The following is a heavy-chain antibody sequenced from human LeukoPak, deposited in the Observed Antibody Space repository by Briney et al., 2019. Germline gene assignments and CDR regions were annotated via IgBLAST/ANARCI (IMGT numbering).Heavy chain of an antibody. Sequence: GESLKISCQGSGYSFSSFWVGWVRQTPGKGLERMGVVYPDDSAARYSPSFQGQITFSADKSLDTAYLQWSSLRASDTGIYFCARSRVWGDSRWAFDYWGQGTPVTVSS. CDR2: VYPDDSAA. J-gene: IGHJ4*02. CDR1: GYSFSSFW. D-gene: IGHD3-16*01. CDR3: ARSRVWGDSRWAFDY. V-gene: IGHV5-51*01.